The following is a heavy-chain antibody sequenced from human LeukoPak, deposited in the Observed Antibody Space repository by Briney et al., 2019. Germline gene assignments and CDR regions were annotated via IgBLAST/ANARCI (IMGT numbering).Heavy chain of an antibody. Sequence: GGSLRLSCAGSGFSFSSYWMGWVRQTPGKGLEYVANIIQDGGETHYVDSVKGRFTISRDNANNLLYLQMNSLRGEDTAVYYCTRDRSRAEDDWGQGTLVTVSS. V-gene: IGHV3-7*01. CDR3: TRDRSRAEDD. CDR2: IIQDGGET. CDR1: GFSFSSYW. D-gene: IGHD1-14*01. J-gene: IGHJ4*02.